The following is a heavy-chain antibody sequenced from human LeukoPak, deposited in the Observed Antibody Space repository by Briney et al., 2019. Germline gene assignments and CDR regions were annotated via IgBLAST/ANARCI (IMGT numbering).Heavy chain of an antibody. CDR3: ARVVVAATRYMDV. Sequence: SVKVSCKASGGTFSSYAISWVRQAPGQGLEWMGGIIPIFHTANYAQKFQGRVTITADESTSTAYMELSSLRSEDTAVYYCARVVVAATRYMDVWSKGTTVTVSS. CDR1: GGTFSSYA. CDR2: IIPIFHTA. D-gene: IGHD2-15*01. J-gene: IGHJ6*03. V-gene: IGHV1-69*13.